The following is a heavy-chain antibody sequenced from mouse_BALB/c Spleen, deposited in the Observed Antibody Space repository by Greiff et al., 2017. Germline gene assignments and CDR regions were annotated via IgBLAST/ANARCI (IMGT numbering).Heavy chain of an antibody. J-gene: IGHJ2*01. V-gene: IGHV1-80*01. CDR2: IYPGDGDT. CDR3: ARVFYGSSYRYFDY. D-gene: IGHD1-1*01. CDR1: GYAFSSYW. Sequence: VQLRQSGAELVRPGSSVKISCKASGYAFSSYWMNWVKQRPGQGLEWIGQIYPGDGDTNYNGKFKGKATLTADKSSSTAYMQLISLTSEDSAVYFCARVFYGSSYRYFDYWGQGTTLTVSS.